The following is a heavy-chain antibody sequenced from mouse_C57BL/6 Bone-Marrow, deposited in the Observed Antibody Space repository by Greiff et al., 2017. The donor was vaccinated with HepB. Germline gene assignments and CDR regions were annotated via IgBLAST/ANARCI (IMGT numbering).Heavy chain of an antibody. V-gene: IGHV3-8*01. CDR3: AKGQFITAMDY. D-gene: IGHD1-1*01. J-gene: IGHJ4*01. CDR2: ISYSGST. Sequence: EVKLMESGPGLAKPSQTLTLTCSVTGYSITSDYWNWIRKFPGNKLEYMGYISYSGSTYYNPSLKSRISITRDTSKNQYYMQLNSVTTEDTATYYFAKGQFITAMDYWGQGTSVTVSS. CDR1: GYSITSDY.